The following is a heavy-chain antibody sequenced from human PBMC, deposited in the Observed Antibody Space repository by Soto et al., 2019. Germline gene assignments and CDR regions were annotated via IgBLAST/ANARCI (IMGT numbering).Heavy chain of an antibody. Sequence: PGGSQRLSCAASGFTFSSYAMSWVRQAPGKGLEWVSAISGSGGSTYYADSVKGRFTISRDNSKNTLYLQMNSLRAEDTAVYYCAKEGDDILTGYSKDYFDYWGQGTLVTVSS. D-gene: IGHD3-9*01. CDR2: ISGSGGST. J-gene: IGHJ4*02. CDR3: AKEGDDILTGYSKDYFDY. CDR1: GFTFSSYA. V-gene: IGHV3-23*01.